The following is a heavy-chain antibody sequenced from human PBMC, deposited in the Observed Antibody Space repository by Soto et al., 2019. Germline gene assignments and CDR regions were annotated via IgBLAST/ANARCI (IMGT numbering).Heavy chain of an antibody. CDR1: GFTFSSYG. CDR2: ISGSGGST. J-gene: IGHJ4*02. V-gene: IGHV3-23*01. Sequence: GGSLRLSCAASGFTFSSYGMHWVRQAPGKGLEWVSAISGSGGSTYYADSVKGRFTISRDNSKNTLYLQMNSLRAEDTAVYYCAKPYCTNGVCYDYWGQGTLVTVSS. CDR3: AKPYCTNGVCYDY. D-gene: IGHD2-8*01.